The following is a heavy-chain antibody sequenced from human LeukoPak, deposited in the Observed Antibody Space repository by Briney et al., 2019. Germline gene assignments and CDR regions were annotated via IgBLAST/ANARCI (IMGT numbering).Heavy chain of an antibody. J-gene: IGHJ6*03. V-gene: IGHV4-34*01. Sequence: SETLSLTCAVYGGSFSGYYWSWIRQPPGKGLEWIGEINHSGSTNYNPSLKSRVTISVDTSKNQFSLKLSSVTAADTAVYYCARDRNYYYYMDVWGKGTTVTVSS. CDR2: INHSGST. CDR3: ARDRNYYYYMDV. CDR1: GGSFSGYY.